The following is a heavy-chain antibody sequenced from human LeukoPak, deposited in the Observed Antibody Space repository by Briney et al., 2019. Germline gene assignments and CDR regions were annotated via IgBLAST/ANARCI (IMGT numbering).Heavy chain of an antibody. CDR3: AREEYFGSGSYYNY. D-gene: IGHD3-10*01. V-gene: IGHV4-61*02. CDR2: IYTSGST. CDR1: GGAISGGSYY. Sequence: SQTLSLTCTVSGGAISGGSYYWSWIRQPAGKGLEWIGRIYTSGSTNYNPSLKSRVTISVDTSKNQFSLKLSSVTAADTAVYYCAREEYFGSGSYYNYWGQGTLVTVSP. J-gene: IGHJ4*02.